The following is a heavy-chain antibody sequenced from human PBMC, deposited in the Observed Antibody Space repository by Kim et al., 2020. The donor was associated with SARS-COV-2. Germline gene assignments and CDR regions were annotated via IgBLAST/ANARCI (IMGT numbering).Heavy chain of an antibody. CDR1: GFTFSSYA. V-gene: IGHV3-23*01. J-gene: IGHJ4*02. CDR3: ANAVYDSSGYHY. Sequence: GGSLRLSCAASGFTFSSYAMSWVRQAPGKGLEWVSAISGSGGSTYYADSVKGRFTISRGNSKNTLYLQMNSLRAEDTAVYYCANAVYDSSGYHYWGQGTLVTVSS. CDR2: ISGSGGST. D-gene: IGHD3-22*01.